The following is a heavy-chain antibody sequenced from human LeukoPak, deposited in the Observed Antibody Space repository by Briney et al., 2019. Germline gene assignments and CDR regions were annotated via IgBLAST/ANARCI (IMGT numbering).Heavy chain of an antibody. J-gene: IGHJ5*02. CDR2: ITSNSSHL. CDR3: AGLRAHYSNSIGFWEFDP. CDR1: GFTFRKYI. Sequence: PGGSLRLSCAASGFTFRKYIMNWVRQAPGKGLEWVSSITSNSSHLYYADSVKGRFTISRDDAESSLYLQMNSLRGDDTAVYHCAGLRAHYSNSIGFWEFDPWGQGTLVTVSS. V-gene: IGHV3-21*06. D-gene: IGHD3-22*01.